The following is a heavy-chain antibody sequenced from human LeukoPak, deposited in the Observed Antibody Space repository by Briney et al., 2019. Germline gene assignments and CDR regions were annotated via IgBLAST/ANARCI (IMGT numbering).Heavy chain of an antibody. CDR2: VRGDGGTT. CDR1: GFTFSSYW. J-gene: IGHJ4*02. CDR3: TREDHSNYNY. D-gene: IGHD4-11*01. V-gene: IGHV3-74*01. Sequence: PGGSLRLSCAASGFTFSSYWMHWVRQAQGKGVEWVSRVRGDGGTTSYADSVRGRFTISRDNANNMLYLQMNSLSAEDTAVYYCTREDHSNYNYWGQGTLVTVSS.